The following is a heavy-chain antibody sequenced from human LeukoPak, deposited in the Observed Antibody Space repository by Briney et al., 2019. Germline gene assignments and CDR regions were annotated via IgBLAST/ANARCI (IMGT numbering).Heavy chain of an antibody. CDR2: ISGSGGST. D-gene: IGHD6-19*01. CDR1: GFTFSSYG. Sequence: GGSLRLSCAASGFTFSSYGMSWVRQAPGKGLEWVSAISGSGGSTYYADSVKGRFTISRDNSKNTLYLQMNSLRVEDTALYYCARPHSSGWYGAFDIWGQGTMVTVSS. J-gene: IGHJ3*02. V-gene: IGHV3-23*01. CDR3: ARPHSSGWYGAFDI.